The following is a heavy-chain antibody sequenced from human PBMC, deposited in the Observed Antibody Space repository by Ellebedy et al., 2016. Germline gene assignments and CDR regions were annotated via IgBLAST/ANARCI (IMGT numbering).Heavy chain of an antibody. D-gene: IGHD3-22*01. CDR3: AKELFGRYYHSSGYYYSHYFDY. J-gene: IGHJ4*02. CDR2: ISGGGGST. V-gene: IGHV3-23*01. CDR1: GFTFSSFA. Sequence: GESLKISXAASGFTFSSFAMSWVRQAPGKGLEWVSGISGGGGSTYYADSVKGRFTISRDTSKNTLYLQMNSLRAEDTAVYYCAKELFGRYYHSSGYYYSHYFDYWGQGTLVTVSS.